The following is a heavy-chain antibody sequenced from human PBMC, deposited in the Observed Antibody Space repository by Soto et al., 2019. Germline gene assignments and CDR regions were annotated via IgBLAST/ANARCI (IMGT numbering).Heavy chain of an antibody. D-gene: IGHD3-3*01. J-gene: IGHJ4*02. CDR3: AASTIYDFWSGYYPKDFDY. Sequence: RASVKVSCNASGYTFTSYGISWVRQARGQRLEWIGWIVVGSGNTNYAQKFQERVTITRDMSTSTAYMELSSLRSEDTAVYYCAASTIYDFWSGYYPKDFDYWGQGTLVTVSS. CDR1: GYTFTSYG. V-gene: IGHV1-58*02. CDR2: IVVGSGNT.